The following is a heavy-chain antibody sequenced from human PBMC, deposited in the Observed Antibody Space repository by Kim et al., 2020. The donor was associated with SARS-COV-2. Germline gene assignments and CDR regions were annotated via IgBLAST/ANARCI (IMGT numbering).Heavy chain of an antibody. D-gene: IGHD1-26*01. J-gene: IGHJ3*02. CDR1: GYTFTSYA. V-gene: IGHV1-3*01. CDR3: ARDAVSYSGSYYGGFDAFDI. Sequence: ASVKVSCKASGYTFTSYAMHWVRQAPGQRLEWMGWINAGNGNTKYSQKFQGRVTITRDTSASTAYMELSSLRSEDTAVYYCARDAVSYSGSYYGGFDAFDIWGQGTMVTVSS. CDR2: INAGNGNT.